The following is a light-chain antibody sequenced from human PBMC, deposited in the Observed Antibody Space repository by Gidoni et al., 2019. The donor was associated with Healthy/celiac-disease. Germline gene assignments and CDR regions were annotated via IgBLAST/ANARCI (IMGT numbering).Light chain of an antibody. CDR2: GAS. CDR1: QSVSSN. Sequence: EIVMTPTPATLSVSSGERATLSCRASQSVSSNLAWYQQKPGQAPRLLIYGASTRATGIPARFSGSGSGTEFTLTISSLQSEDFAVYYCQQYNNWPPTFGQGTKVEIK. CDR3: QQYNNWPPT. J-gene: IGKJ1*01. V-gene: IGKV3-15*01.